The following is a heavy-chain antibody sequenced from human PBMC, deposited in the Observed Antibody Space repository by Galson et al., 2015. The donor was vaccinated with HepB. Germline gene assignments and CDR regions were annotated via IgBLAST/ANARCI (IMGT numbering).Heavy chain of an antibody. D-gene: IGHD6-6*01. CDR1: GYTFTGYY. J-gene: IGHJ6*02. V-gene: IGHV1-2*02. Sequence: SVKVSCKASGYTFTGYYMHWVRQAPGQGLEWMGWINPNSGGTNYAQKFQGRVTMTRDTSISTAHMELSRLRSDDTAVYYCARDLAFSSSPLFRYYSGMDVWGQGTPVPVSS. CDR3: ARDLAFSSSPLFRYYSGMDV. CDR2: INPNSGGT.